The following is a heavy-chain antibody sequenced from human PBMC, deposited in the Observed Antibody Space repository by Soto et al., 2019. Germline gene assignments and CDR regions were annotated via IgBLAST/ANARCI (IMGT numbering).Heavy chain of an antibody. J-gene: IGHJ4*02. V-gene: IGHV4-34*01. CDR3: ARAKTYYYDSSEVGFDY. D-gene: IGHD3-22*01. CDR1: GGSFSGYY. CDR2: INHSGST. Sequence: SETLSLTCAVYGGSFSGYYWTWIRQPPGTGLEWIGEINHSGSTNYNPSLKSRVTISVDTSKNQFSLKLSSATAADTAVYYCARAKTYYYDSSEVGFDYWGQGTLVTVS.